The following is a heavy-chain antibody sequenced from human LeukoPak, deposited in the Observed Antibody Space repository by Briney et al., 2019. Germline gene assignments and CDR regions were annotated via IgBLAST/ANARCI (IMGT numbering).Heavy chain of an antibody. CDR3: AKGDRGHCTGVKCYPFDY. CDR1: GFTYANYA. Sequence: GGPLRLSCVASGFTYANYAMNWVRQAPGKRLEWVASITGTGGRGGIYYADSVKGRFTISRDNSKNTLFLQMSSLRAEDTAVYHCAKGDRGHCTGVKCYPFDYWGQGTVVTVSS. D-gene: IGHD2-8*02. CDR2: ITGTGGRGGI. V-gene: IGHV3-23*01. J-gene: IGHJ4*02.